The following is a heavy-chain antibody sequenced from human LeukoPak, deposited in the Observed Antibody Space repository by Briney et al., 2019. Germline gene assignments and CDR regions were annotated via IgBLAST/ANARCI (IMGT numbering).Heavy chain of an antibody. CDR2: IYHSGTT. CDR3: ARARGRIGYEYNWFDP. V-gene: IGHV4-30-2*06. J-gene: IGHJ5*02. Sequence: SETLSLTCAVSGGSISSGGYSWSWIRQSPGKGLEWIGYIYHSGTTYYNPSLQSRVTISVDRSKNQFSLKLSSVTAADTAVYYCARARGRIGYEYNWFDPWGQGSLVTVSS. CDR1: GGSISSGGYS. D-gene: IGHD5-12*01.